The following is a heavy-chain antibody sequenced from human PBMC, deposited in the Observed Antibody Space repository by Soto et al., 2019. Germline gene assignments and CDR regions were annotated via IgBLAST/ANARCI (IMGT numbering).Heavy chain of an antibody. CDR1: GFIFSSYA. D-gene: IGHD1-26*01. J-gene: IGHJ4*02. Sequence: EVQLLESGGGVEQPGGSLRLSCAASGFIFSSYAMNWVRQAPGKGLEWVSAIGGSGGSTYYTDSVKGRFIISRDNSKNTLSLQMNSLRAEDTAVYYCAKSWSYLGKFDSWGQGTLVIVSS. CDR3: AKSWSYLGKFDS. CDR2: IGGSGGST. V-gene: IGHV3-23*01.